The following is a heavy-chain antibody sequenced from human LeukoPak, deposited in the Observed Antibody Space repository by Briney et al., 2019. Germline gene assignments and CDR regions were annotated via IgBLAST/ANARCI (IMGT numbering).Heavy chain of an antibody. J-gene: IGHJ4*02. CDR3: ARYCSGENCYSRSYDY. CDR2: IHSSGSS. Sequence: SETLSLTHNEPGGSISGYHCSWIRHPPGKGLEWIGYIHSSGSSSHNPSLKSRLTISVDTSKNQFSLKLSSVTAADTAVYYCARYCSGENCYSRSYDYWGQGTPVTVSS. CDR1: GGSISGYH. D-gene: IGHD2-15*01. V-gene: IGHV4-59*01.